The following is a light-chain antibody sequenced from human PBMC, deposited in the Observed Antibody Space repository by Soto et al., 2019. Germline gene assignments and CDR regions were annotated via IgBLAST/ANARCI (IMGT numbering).Light chain of an antibody. Sequence: QSVLTQPPSASGSPGRSVTISCTETSSDVGGYNYVSWYQQHPGKAPKLMIYEFSRRPSGVPDRFSGSRSANTAFLTVSGLQAEDEADYYCCSYAGNDNFYVFGTGTKVTVL. V-gene: IGLV2-8*01. J-gene: IGLJ1*01. CDR2: EFS. CDR3: CSYAGNDNFYV. CDR1: SSDVGGYNY.